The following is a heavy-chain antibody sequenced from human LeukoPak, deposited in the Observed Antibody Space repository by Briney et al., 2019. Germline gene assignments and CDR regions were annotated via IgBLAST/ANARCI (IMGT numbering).Heavy chain of an antibody. J-gene: IGHJ4*02. CDR3: ARGGTYFDY. CDR2: INTNTGNP. CDR1: GYTLTSYA. Sequence: ASVKVSCKASGYTLTSYAINWVRQAPGQGLEWMGRINTNTGNPPYAQGFTGRFVFSLDTSVSTAYLQISSLKAEDTAVYYCARGGTYFDYWGQGTLVTVSS. V-gene: IGHV7-4-1*02. D-gene: IGHD1-26*01.